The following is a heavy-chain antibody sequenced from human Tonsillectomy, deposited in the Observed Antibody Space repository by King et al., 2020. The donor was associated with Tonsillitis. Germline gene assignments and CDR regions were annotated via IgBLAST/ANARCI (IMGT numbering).Heavy chain of an antibody. CDR2: VKVDGSEK. Sequence: ESGGGVVQPGRSLSLSCAASGFSFRTYIMHWVRPAPGKGLEWVALVKVDGSEKFYADFVRGRFTISRDNSKNTLHLEMYNLRVEDTAVYYCARESGDFDYWGQGTLVTVSS. CDR1: GFSFRTYI. D-gene: IGHD3-10*01. V-gene: IGHV3-33*05. J-gene: IGHJ4*02. CDR3: ARESGDFDY.